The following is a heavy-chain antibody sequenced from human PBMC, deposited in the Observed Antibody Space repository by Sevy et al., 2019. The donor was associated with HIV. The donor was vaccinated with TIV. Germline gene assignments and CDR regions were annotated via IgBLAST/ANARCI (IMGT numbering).Heavy chain of an antibody. Sequence: HGGSLRLSCAASGFTVSSNYMSWVRQAPGKGLEWVSVIYSGGSTYYADSVKGRFTISRDNSKNTLYLQMNSLRAEDTAVYYCARDPFTMVRGIDYWGQGTLVTVSS. CDR3: ARDPFTMVRGIDY. V-gene: IGHV3-66*02. CDR1: GFTVSSNY. J-gene: IGHJ4*02. D-gene: IGHD3-10*01. CDR2: IYSGGST.